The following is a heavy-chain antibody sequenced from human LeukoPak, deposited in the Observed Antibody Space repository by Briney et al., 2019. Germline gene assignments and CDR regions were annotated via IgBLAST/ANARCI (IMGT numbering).Heavy chain of an antibody. Sequence: PSETLSLTCTVSGGSISGYYWSWIRQPPGKGLEWIGYIYYSGSTNYNPSLKSRVTISVDTSKNQFSLKLSSVTAADTAVYYCANLTPDSTTPTDFWGQGTLVTVSS. D-gene: IGHD1-1*01. J-gene: IGHJ4*02. CDR2: IYYSGST. CDR1: GGSISGYY. CDR3: ANLTPDSTTPTDF. V-gene: IGHV4-59*12.